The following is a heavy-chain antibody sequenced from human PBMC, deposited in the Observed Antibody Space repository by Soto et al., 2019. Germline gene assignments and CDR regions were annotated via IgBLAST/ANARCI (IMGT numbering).Heavy chain of an antibody. CDR2: IYHGLSI. CDR1: SGPFSGHY. CDR3: ARHGGYFFDY. J-gene: IGHJ4*02. V-gene: IGHV4-34*01. Sequence: QVQLQQWGAGLLKPSETLSLTCAVYSGPFSGHYWSWIRQPPGKDLEWIGEIYHGLSIVYNPSLKSRVTISGDSSKNQFSLKLSSVTAADTAVYYCARHGGYFFDYWGQGTLVTVSS. D-gene: IGHD3-16*01.